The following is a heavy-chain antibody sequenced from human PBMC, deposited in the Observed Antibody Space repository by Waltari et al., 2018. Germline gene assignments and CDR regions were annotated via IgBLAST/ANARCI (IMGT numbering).Heavy chain of an antibody. D-gene: IGHD3-10*01. Sequence: QVQLQESGPGLVKPSETLSLTRAVTGYSISSGYYWGWLRQPPGKGREWVGSIYHSGSTDYNPSRTSRVTIAVDTSKNQFSLKLSSGPAADTAGYYGARVGFREFPVPGFDPWGQGTLVTVSS. V-gene: IGHV4-38-2*01. CDR3: ARVGFREFPVPGFDP. CDR2: IYHSGST. CDR1: GYSISSGYY. J-gene: IGHJ5*02.